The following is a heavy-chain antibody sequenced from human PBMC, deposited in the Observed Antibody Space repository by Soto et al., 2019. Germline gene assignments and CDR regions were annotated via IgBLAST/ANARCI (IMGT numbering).Heavy chain of an antibody. J-gene: IGHJ6*03. Sequence: SETLSLTCTVSGGSISSGGYYWSWIRQHPGKGLEWIGYIYYSGSTYYNPSLKSRVTISVDTSKNQFSLKLSSVTAADTAVYYCARGNYDFWSGLSYYYYYMDVWGKGTTVTVSS. D-gene: IGHD3-3*01. V-gene: IGHV4-31*03. CDR3: ARGNYDFWSGLSYYYYYMDV. CDR1: GGSISSGGYY. CDR2: IYYSGST.